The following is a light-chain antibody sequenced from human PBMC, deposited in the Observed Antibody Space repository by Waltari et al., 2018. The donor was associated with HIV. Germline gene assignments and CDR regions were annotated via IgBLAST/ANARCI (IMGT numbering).Light chain of an antibody. V-gene: IGLV2-23*02. CDR1: SSDVGSYNL. Sequence: QSALTQPASVSGSPGQSITISCTGTSSDVGSYNLVSWYQQYPGKAPKLMIYEVSKGPSGVSNRFSGSKSGNTASLTISGLQAEDEADYYCCSYAGSSTWVFGGGTKLTVL. CDR2: EVS. CDR3: CSYAGSSTWV. J-gene: IGLJ3*02.